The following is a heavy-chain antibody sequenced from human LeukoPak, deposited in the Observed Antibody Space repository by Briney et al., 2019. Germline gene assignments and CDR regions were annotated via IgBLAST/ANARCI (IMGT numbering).Heavy chain of an antibody. CDR3: ARDRYSSSWYVVDY. D-gene: IGHD6-13*01. Sequence: SETLSLTCTVSGGSISSYYWSWIRQPPGKGLEWIGYIYYSGSTNYSPSLKSRVTISVDTSKNQFSLKLSSVTAADTAVYYCARDRYSSSWYVVDYWGQGTLVTVSS. V-gene: IGHV4-59*12. CDR2: IYYSGST. J-gene: IGHJ4*02. CDR1: GGSISSYY.